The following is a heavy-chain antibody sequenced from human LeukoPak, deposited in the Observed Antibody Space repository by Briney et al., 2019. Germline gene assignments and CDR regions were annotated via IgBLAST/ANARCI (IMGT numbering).Heavy chain of an antibody. CDR1: GFIFSSNY. D-gene: IGHD1-26*01. CDR3: ARVGPPRSDFDY. CDR2: IFSGGST. J-gene: IGHJ4*02. V-gene: IGHV3-53*01. Sequence: GGSLRLSCAASGFIFSSNYMTWVRQAPGKGLEWVSVIFSGGSTYYADSVKGRVTISRDNSKNTLYLQMNNLRGEDTAVYYCARVGPPRSDFDYWGQGTLVTVSS.